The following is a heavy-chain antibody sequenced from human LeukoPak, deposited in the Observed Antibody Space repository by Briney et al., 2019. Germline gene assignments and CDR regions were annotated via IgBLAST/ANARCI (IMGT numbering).Heavy chain of an antibody. J-gene: IGHJ3*01. CDR1: GGSINGYY. D-gene: IGHD3-10*01. CDR2: IYHSGRT. CDR3: ARHYYRLAFDAFDL. Sequence: PSQTLSLICNVSGGSINGYYFSWIRQPPAKGLEWIGYIYHSGRTNYNPPLKSRVTFSLDTAKKQFSLNLNSVTAADTAMYYCARHYYRLAFDAFDLWGQGTLVTVSS. V-gene: IGHV4-59*08.